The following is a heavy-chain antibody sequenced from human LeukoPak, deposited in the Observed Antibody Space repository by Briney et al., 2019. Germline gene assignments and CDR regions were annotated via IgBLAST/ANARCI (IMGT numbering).Heavy chain of an antibody. CDR1: GSTFSSYA. V-gene: IGHV3-30-3*01. Sequence: GGSLRLSCAASGSTFSSYAMHWVRQAPGKGLEWVAVISYDGSNKYYADSVKGRFTISRDNSKNTLYLQMNSLRAEDTAVYYCTRGGITMIVVVISDYYYGMDVWGQGTTVTVSS. J-gene: IGHJ6*02. D-gene: IGHD3-22*01. CDR3: TRGGITMIVVVISDYYYGMDV. CDR2: ISYDGSNK.